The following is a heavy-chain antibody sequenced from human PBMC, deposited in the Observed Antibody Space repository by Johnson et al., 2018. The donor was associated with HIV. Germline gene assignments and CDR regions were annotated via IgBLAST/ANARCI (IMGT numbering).Heavy chain of an antibody. D-gene: IGHD5-18*01. CDR1: GFTFRTSG. CDR2: IRNDASHK. CDR3: AKEDGYSYGSDAFDI. V-gene: IGHV3-30*02. J-gene: IGHJ3*02. Sequence: VQLVESGGGVVQPGGSLRLSCAASGFTFRTSGMHWVRQAPGKELEWVAFIRNDASHKYYAASVTGRFTISRDNSKNTLYLQMNSLRASDTAVYYCAKEDGYSYGSDAFDIWGQGTMVTVSS.